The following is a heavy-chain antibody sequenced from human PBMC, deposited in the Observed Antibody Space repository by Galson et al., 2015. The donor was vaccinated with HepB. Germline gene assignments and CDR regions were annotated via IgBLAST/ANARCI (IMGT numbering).Heavy chain of an antibody. V-gene: IGHV3-30*04. D-gene: IGHD6-19*01. Sequence: SLRLSCAASGFTFSSYAMHWVRQAPGKGLEWVAVISYDGSNKYYADSVKGRFTISRDNSKNTLYLQMNSLRAEDTAVYYCARDLRLVAGTFYGMDVWGKGTTVTVSS. J-gene: IGHJ6*04. CDR3: ARDLRLVAGTFYGMDV. CDR1: GFTFSSYA. CDR2: ISYDGSNK.